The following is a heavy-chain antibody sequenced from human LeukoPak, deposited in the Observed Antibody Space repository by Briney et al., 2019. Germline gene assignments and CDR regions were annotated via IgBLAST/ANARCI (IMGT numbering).Heavy chain of an antibody. J-gene: IGHJ4*02. CDR2: FDPEDGET. V-gene: IGHV1-24*01. CDR1: GYTLTELS. D-gene: IGHD3-22*01. CDR3: ARAYRHGYYDSSGYYGY. Sequence: ASVKVSCKVSGYTLTELSMHWVRQAPGKGLEWMGTFDPEDGETISAQKLQGRVTMTEETSTDTAYMILSSLRSEDTAVYYCARAYRHGYYDSSGYYGYWGQGTLVTVSS.